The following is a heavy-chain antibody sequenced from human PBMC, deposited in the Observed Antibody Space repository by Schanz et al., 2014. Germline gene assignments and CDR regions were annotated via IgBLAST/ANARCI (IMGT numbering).Heavy chain of an antibody. Sequence: QVQLQESGPGLVKPSETLSLTCIVSGGSISSSSYFWGWIRQPPGKGLEWIGSVFYSGSTNYNPSLKSRVTMSGDTSNTQFSLKLSSLTAADTAVYYCARDAHYDFWSGYYPPYYYYGMDVWGQGTTVTVS. J-gene: IGHJ6*02. V-gene: IGHV4-39*07. CDR3: ARDAHYDFWSGYYPPYYYYGMDV. CDR1: GGSISSSSYF. CDR2: VFYSGST. D-gene: IGHD3-3*01.